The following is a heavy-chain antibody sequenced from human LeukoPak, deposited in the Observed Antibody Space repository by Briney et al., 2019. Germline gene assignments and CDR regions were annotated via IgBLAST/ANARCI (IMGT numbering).Heavy chain of an antibody. CDR2: IKQDGSEK. D-gene: IGHD3-10*01. CDR3: ARVGTTMVRGVITTYYYYYMDV. V-gene: IGHV3-7*01. Sequence: GGSLRLSCSASGFTFSDYWMTWVRQAPGKGLEWVANIKQDGSEKYYVDSVKGRFTISRDNAKNSLYLQMNSLRAEDTAVYYCARVGTTMVRGVITTYYYYYMDVWGKGTTVTISS. J-gene: IGHJ6*03. CDR1: GFTFSDYW.